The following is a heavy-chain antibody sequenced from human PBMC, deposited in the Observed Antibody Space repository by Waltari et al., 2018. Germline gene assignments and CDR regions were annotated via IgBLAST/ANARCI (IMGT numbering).Heavy chain of an antibody. CDR1: GGCFSGYY. CDR3: ASSRTAAAAGTVFDY. Sequence: QVQLQQWGAGLLQPSEAMSLTCAVYGGCFSGYYWRWVRKPPGKGLEWIGEINHSGSNNYNPSLKSLVTISVDTSKNQFSLKLSSVTAADTAVYYCASSRTAAAAGTVFDYWGQGTLVTVSS. V-gene: IGHV4-34*01. J-gene: IGHJ4*02. D-gene: IGHD6-13*01. CDR2: INHSGSN.